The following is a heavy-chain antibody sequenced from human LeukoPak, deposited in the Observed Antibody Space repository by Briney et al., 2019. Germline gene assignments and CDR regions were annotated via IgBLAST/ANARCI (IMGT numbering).Heavy chain of an antibody. D-gene: IGHD1-26*01. CDR1: GYTFTGYY. V-gene: IGHV1-2*02. CDR3: AREAPLNPGAHFDY. J-gene: IGHJ4*02. CDR2: INPNSGGT. Sequence: ASVKVSCKASGYTFTGYYMHWVRQAPGQGLGWMGWINPNSGGTNYAQKFQGRVTMTRDTSISTAYMELSRLRSDDTAVYYCAREAPLNPGAHFDYWGQGTLVTVSS.